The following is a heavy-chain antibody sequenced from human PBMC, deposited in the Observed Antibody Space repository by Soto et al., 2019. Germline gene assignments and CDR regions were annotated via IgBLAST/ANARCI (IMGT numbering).Heavy chain of an antibody. D-gene: IGHD3-3*01. J-gene: IGHJ4*02. CDR3: ARGDTIFGVVIGFDY. CDR1: GGSISSYY. Sequence: SETLSLACTVSGGSISSYYWSWIRQPPGKGLEWIGYIYYSGSTNYNPSLKSRVTISVDTSKNQFSLKLSSVTAADTAVYYCARGDTIFGVVIGFDYWGQGTLVTVSS. CDR2: IYYSGST. V-gene: IGHV4-59*01.